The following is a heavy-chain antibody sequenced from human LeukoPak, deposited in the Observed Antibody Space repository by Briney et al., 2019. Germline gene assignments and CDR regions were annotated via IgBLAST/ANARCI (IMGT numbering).Heavy chain of an antibody. D-gene: IGHD1-1*01. CDR2: IGPSGVTT. Sequence: PGGSLRLSCAASGFTFNNFALDWVRQAPGKGLEWISRIGPSGVTTNYADSVKGRFTISRDNSKNSLYLQMNSLRAEDTALYYCARKLNLDYWGQGTPVTVSS. CDR3: ARKLNLDY. CDR1: GFTFNNFA. V-gene: IGHV3-23*01. J-gene: IGHJ4*02.